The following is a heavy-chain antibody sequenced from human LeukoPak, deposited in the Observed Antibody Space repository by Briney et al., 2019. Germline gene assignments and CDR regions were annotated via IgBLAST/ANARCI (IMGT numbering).Heavy chain of an antibody. CDR2: IYHSGST. V-gene: IGHV4-4*02. Sequence: PSGTLSLTCAVSGGSISSSNWWSWVRQPPGKGLEWIGEIYHSGSTNYNPSLKSRVTISVDKSKNQFSLKLSSVTAADTAVYYCARGGGAFCGSDCHRNFDYWGQGTLVTVSS. J-gene: IGHJ4*02. CDR3: ARGGGAFCGSDCHRNFDY. D-gene: IGHD2-21*02. CDR1: GGSISSSNW.